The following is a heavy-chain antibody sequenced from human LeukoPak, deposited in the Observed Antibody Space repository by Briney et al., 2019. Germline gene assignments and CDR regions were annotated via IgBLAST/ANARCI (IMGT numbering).Heavy chain of an antibody. V-gene: IGHV4-31*03. Sequence: SETPSLICTVSGGSISSGGYYWSWIRQHPGKGLEWSGYIYYIGSTYYNPSLKSRVTISVDTSKNQFSLKLSSVTAADTAVYYCARGSLTYYDSSGYYYRAFDIWGQGTMVTVSS. CDR3: ARGSLTYYDSSGYYYRAFDI. D-gene: IGHD3-22*01. J-gene: IGHJ3*02. CDR1: GGSISSGGYY. CDR2: IYYIGST.